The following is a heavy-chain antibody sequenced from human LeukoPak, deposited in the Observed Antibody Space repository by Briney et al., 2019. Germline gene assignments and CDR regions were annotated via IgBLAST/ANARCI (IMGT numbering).Heavy chain of an antibody. CDR1: ENTFTNYY. J-gene: IGHJ3*02. CDR2: ISAYNGNT. CDR3: ARCVGPHGAFDI. V-gene: IGHV1-18*04. Sequence: GASVKVSCKASENTFTNYYMHWVRQAPGQGLEWMGWISAYNGNTNYAQKLQGRVTMTTDTSTSTAYMELRSLRSDDTAVYYCARCVGPHGAFDIWGQGTMVTVSS. D-gene: IGHD2-15*01.